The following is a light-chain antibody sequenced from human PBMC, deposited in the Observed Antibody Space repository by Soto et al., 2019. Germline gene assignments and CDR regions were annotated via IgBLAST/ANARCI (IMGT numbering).Light chain of an antibody. V-gene: IGLV2-14*01. CDR2: EVS. CDR3: SSYPSSSTLL. Sequence: QSALTQPASVSGSPGQSITISCTGTSSDVGGYNYVSWYQQHPGKAPKLMIYEVSNRPSGVSNRFSGSKSGNTASLTISGLQAEDEADYYCSSYPSSSTLLFGGGTKLTVL. J-gene: IGLJ2*01. CDR1: SSDVGGYNY.